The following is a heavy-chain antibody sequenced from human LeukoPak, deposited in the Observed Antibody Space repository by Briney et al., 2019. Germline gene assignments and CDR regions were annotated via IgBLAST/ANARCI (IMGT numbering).Heavy chain of an antibody. Sequence: GGSLRLSCAASGFTFSSYWMSWVRQAPGKGLEWVANIKQGGSEKYYVDSVKGRFTISRDNAKNSLYLQMNSLRAEDTAVYYCARVIRFLEWFGGFDPWGQGTLVTVSS. J-gene: IGHJ5*02. CDR3: ARVIRFLEWFGGFDP. V-gene: IGHV3-7*01. CDR1: GFTFSSYW. CDR2: IKQGGSEK. D-gene: IGHD3-3*01.